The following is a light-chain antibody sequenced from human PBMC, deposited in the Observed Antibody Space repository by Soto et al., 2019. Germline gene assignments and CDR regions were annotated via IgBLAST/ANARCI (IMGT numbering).Light chain of an antibody. V-gene: IGKV3D-20*02. CDR2: DAS. CDR3: QQRNFWPLS. CDR1: QSVSRTY. Sequence: EIVLTQSPGTLSLSPGERATLSCRASQSVSRTYLAWYQQKPGQAPRLLIYDASNRATGIPARFSGSGSETEFTLTIDSLEPEDSAVYYCQQRNFWPLSFGPGTRVEIK. J-gene: IGKJ3*01.